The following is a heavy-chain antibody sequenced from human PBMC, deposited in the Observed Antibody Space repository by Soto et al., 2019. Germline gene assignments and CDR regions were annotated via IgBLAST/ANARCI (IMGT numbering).Heavy chain of an antibody. V-gene: IGHV1-3*01. CDR2: INAGNGNT. CDR3: ARTITMVRGVLSGYYYYYGMDV. D-gene: IGHD3-10*01. J-gene: IGHJ6*02. CDR1: GYTFTSYA. Sequence: QVQLVQSGAEVKKPGASVKVSCKASGYTFTSYAMHWVRQAPGQRLEWMGWINAGNGNTKYSQKFQGRVTITRDTSASTAYMELSSLRSEDTAVYYCARTITMVRGVLSGYYYYYGMDVWGQGTTVTVSS.